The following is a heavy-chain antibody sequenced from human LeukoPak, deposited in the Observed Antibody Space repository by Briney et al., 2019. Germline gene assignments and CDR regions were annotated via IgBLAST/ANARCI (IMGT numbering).Heavy chain of an antibody. CDR3: ARRATTERGHSYGLDF. J-gene: IGHJ4*02. CDR2: IGSSGSYI. D-gene: IGHD5-18*01. Sequence: GGSLRLSCEVSGFTFSSYHMNWVRQAPGKGLEWGSSIGSSGSYIYYADSLTGRFTISRDNAKNSLYLQMNSLRAEDTAMYYCARRATTERGHSYGLDFWGQGTLVTVSS. V-gene: IGHV3-21*01. CDR1: GFTFSSYH.